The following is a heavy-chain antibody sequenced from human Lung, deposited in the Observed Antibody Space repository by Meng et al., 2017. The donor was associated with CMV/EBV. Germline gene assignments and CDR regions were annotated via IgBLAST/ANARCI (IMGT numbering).Heavy chain of an antibody. V-gene: IGHV3-48*03. D-gene: IGHD3-9*01. CDR1: GFTYSRYE. Sequence: XCVASGFTYSRYEMSWVRQAPGKGLECVSSISTSGSTIYCADSAKRRCTVHRDNAENSLYLQMNSLSAVDTALYYCARKLSGVMTGYWPSDYGMDVWGQGTTVTVSS. CDR3: ARKLSGVMTGYWPSDYGMDV. CDR2: ISTSGSTI. J-gene: IGHJ6*02.